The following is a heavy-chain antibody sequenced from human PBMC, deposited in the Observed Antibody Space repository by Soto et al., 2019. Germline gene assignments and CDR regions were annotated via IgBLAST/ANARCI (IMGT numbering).Heavy chain of an antibody. CDR2: ISYDGSNK. CDR1: GFTFSSYA. J-gene: IGHJ6*02. Sequence: GGSLRLSCAASGFTFSSYAMHWVRQAPGKGLEWVAVISYDGSNKYYADSVKGRFTISRDNSKNTLYLQMNSLGAEDTAVHYCARDYYGSGSYPDYYYYGMDVGGQGATVTVSS. D-gene: IGHD3-10*01. CDR3: ARDYYGSGSYPDYYYYGMDV. V-gene: IGHV3-30-3*01.